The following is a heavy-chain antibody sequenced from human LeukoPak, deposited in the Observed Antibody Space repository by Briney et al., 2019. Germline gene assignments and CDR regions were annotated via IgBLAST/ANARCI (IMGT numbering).Heavy chain of an antibody. CDR2: IYSGGST. Sequence: GGSLRLSCAASGFTVSSNYKSWVRQAPGKGLEWVSVIYSGGSTYYADSVKGRFTISRDNSKNTLYLQMNSLRAEDTAVYYCARLRYFDWLFDYWGQGTLVTVSS. V-gene: IGHV3-53*01. CDR3: ARLRYFDWLFDY. D-gene: IGHD3-9*01. J-gene: IGHJ4*02. CDR1: GFTVSSNY.